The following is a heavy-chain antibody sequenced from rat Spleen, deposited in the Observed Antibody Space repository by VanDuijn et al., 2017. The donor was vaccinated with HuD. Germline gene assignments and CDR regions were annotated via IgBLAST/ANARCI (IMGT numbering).Heavy chain of an antibody. D-gene: IGHD1-1*01. J-gene: IGHJ2*01. CDR3: TTLLQSPDY. V-gene: IGHV5-58*01. CDR1: GFTFSRYW. Sequence: EVQLVESGGGLVQPGRSLKLSCEASGFTFSRYWMYWVRQAPGKGLEWVSSIDPDGGRTYYRDSVKGRFTISRDNAKSTLYLQMNSLRSEDTATYYCTTLLQSPDYWGQGVMVTVSS. CDR2: IDPDGGRT.